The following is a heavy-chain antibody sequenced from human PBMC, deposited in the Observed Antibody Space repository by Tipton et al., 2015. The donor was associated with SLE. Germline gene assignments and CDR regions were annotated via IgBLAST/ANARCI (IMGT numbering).Heavy chain of an antibody. D-gene: IGHD3-10*01. J-gene: IGHJ6*02. CDR2: INQDGTDK. CDR1: GFAFSRYW. V-gene: IGHV3-7*01. CDR3: ARHYYGSGSHWDFYYYYGLDV. Sequence: SLRLSCAASGFAFSRYWMGWVRQAPGKGLEWVANINQDGTDKHYVDSVKGRFTVTRDNAKNSFYLQMNSLRAEDTAVYYCARHYYGSGSHWDFYYYYGLDVWGRGTTVTVSS.